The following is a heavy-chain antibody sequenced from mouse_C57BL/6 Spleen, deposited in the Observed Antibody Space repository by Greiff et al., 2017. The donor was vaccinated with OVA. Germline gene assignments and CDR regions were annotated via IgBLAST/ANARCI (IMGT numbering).Heavy chain of an antibody. CDR2: INPNNGGT. CDR1: GYTFTDYN. Sequence: EVKLMESGPELVKPGASVKMSCKASGYTFTDYNMHWVKQSHGKSLEWIGYINPNNGGTSYNQKFKGKATLTVNKSSSTAYMELRSLTSEDSAVYYCAKIYDAMDYWGQGTSVTVSS. V-gene: IGHV1-22*01. CDR3: AKIYDAMDY. J-gene: IGHJ4*01.